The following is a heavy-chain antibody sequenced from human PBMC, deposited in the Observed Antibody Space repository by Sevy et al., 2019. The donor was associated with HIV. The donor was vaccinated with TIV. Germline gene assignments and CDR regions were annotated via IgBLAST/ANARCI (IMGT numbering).Heavy chain of an antibody. J-gene: IGHJ4*02. V-gene: IGHV3-48*03. CDR2: ISNSGTTI. D-gene: IGHD4-17*01. CDR1: GFTFSSYE. Sequence: GGSLRLSCAASGFTFSSYEMNWVCQAPGKGLEWVSYISNSGTTISYSDSVKGRFTISRDNARNSLYLQMNSLRAEDTAVYYCARDLPPSATTVAHFDCWGQGTLVTVSS. CDR3: ARDLPPSATTVAHFDC.